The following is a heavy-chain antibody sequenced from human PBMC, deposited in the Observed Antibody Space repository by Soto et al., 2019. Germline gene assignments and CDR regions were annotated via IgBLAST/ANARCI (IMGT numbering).Heavy chain of an antibody. CDR2: IYYSGST. Sequence: QVQLQESGPGLVKPSQTLSLTCTVSGGSISSGDYYWSWIRQPPGKGLEWIGYIYYSGSTYYNPSLKSRVTISVDTSKNQFSLKLSSVTAADTAVYYCARAETYYYDSSGHPSPYYFDYWGQGTLVTVSS. V-gene: IGHV4-30-4*01. CDR3: ARAETYYYDSSGHPSPYYFDY. J-gene: IGHJ4*02. CDR1: GGSISSGDYY. D-gene: IGHD3-22*01.